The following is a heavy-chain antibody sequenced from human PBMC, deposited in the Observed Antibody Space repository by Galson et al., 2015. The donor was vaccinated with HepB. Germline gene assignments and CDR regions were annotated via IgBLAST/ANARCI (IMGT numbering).Heavy chain of an antibody. CDR2: MNTNTGTP. CDR3: ARSPLRFLDWLPYYDYYYMDV. J-gene: IGHJ6*03. Sequence: SVKVSCKASGYTFTDYVVNWVRQAPGQGLEWMGWMNTNTGTPTYAPGFEGRFVFSLDTSVTTAYLQISSLETDDTAVYYCARSPLRFLDWLPYYDYYYMDVWGEGTTVTVSS. V-gene: IGHV7-4-1*02. CDR1: GYTFTDYV. D-gene: IGHD3-3*01.